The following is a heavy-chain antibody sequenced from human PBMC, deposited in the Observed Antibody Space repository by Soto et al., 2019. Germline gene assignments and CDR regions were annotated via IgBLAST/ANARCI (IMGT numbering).Heavy chain of an antibody. D-gene: IGHD3-22*01. Sequence: SVKVSCKASGGTFSSYAISWVRQVPGQGLEWMGGIIPIFGTANYAQKFQGRVTITADESTSTAYMELSSLRSEDTAVYYCARAQRDYYDSSGYRTPFDYWGQGTLVTVSS. CDR3: ARAQRDYYDSSGYRTPFDY. J-gene: IGHJ4*02. V-gene: IGHV1-69*13. CDR2: IIPIFGTA. CDR1: GGTFSSYA.